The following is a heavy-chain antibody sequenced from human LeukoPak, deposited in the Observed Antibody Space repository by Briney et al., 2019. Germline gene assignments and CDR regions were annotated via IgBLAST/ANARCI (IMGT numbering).Heavy chain of an antibody. CDR3: ARERITMVRGVNNYNWFDP. CDR1: GGTFSSYA. J-gene: IGHJ5*02. V-gene: IGHV1-69*05. CDR2: IIPIFGTA. Sequence: ASVKVSCKASGGTFSSYAISWVRQAPGQGLEWMGGIIPIFGTANYAKKFQGRVTITTDESTSTAYMELSSLRSEDTAVYYCARERITMVRGVNNYNWFDPWGQGTLVTVSS. D-gene: IGHD3-10*01.